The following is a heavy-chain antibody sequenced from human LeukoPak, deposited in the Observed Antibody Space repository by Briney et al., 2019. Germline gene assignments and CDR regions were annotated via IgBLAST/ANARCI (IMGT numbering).Heavy chain of an antibody. CDR3: ARGRPHGNDY. D-gene: IGHD4-23*01. J-gene: IGHJ4*02. CDR1: GFTFRNYP. V-gene: IGHV3-74*01. Sequence: GGSLRLSCTASGFTFRNYPMSWVRQAPGKGLVWVSRIASDGSSTTYADSVKGRFSISRDNAKNTLYLQMNSLRVEDTAVYYCARGRPHGNDYWGQGTLVTVSS. CDR2: IASDGSST.